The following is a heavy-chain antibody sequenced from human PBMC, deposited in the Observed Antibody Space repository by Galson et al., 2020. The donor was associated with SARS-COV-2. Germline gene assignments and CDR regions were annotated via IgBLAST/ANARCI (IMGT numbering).Heavy chain of an antibody. Sequence: TGGSLRISCAASGFTFSNYEMNWVRQAPGKGLEWVSYISSSGSTIHYADSVKGRFTISRDNAKSSQSLQMNSLRAEDTAVYYCARLDAYGPGYWGQGTLVTVSS. D-gene: IGHD2-21*01. CDR2: ISSSGSTI. J-gene: IGHJ4*02. CDR1: GFTFSNYE. CDR3: ARLDAYGPGY. V-gene: IGHV3-48*03.